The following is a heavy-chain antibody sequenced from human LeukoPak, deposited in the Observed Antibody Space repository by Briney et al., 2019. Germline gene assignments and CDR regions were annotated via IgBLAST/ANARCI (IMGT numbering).Heavy chain of an antibody. V-gene: IGHV3-30-3*01. CDR1: GFTFSSYA. J-gene: IGHJ4*02. CDR3: ARASLTTVVTPPRY. D-gene: IGHD4-23*01. CDR2: ISYDGSNK. Sequence: PGGSLRLSCAASGFTFSSYAMHWVRQAPGRGLEWVAVISYDGSNKYYADSVKGRFTISRDNSKNTLYLQMNSLRAEDTAVYYCARASLTTVVTPPRYWGQGTLVTVYS.